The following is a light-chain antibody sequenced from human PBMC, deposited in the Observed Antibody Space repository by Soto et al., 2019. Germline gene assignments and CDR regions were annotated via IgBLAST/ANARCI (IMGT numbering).Light chain of an antibody. V-gene: IGKV1-39*01. CDR2: AAS. CDR1: QSISSY. Sequence: DIPMTQSTSSLSASVGDRVTITCRASQSISSYLNWYQQKPGKAPKLLIYAASTLQSGVPSRFSGSGSGTDFTLTISSLQPEDFATYYCQQSYSTPRTFGQGTKLEIK. CDR3: QQSYSTPRT. J-gene: IGKJ2*01.